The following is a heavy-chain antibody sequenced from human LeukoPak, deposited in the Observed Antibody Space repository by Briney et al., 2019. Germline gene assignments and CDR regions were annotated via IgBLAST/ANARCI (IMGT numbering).Heavy chain of an antibody. V-gene: IGHV3-23*01. Sequence: PGGSLRLSCEASGFIFRGYAMSWVRQAPGKGLEWVSGINDNGDSIYYADSVKGRFTISRDNSKNTVYLQMNSLRAEDSAIYYCAKTAYAGYDGEYMAQGWGQGTLVTISP. CDR3: AKTAYAGYDGEYMAQG. CDR1: GFIFRGYA. D-gene: IGHD5-12*01. J-gene: IGHJ1*01. CDR2: INDNGDSI.